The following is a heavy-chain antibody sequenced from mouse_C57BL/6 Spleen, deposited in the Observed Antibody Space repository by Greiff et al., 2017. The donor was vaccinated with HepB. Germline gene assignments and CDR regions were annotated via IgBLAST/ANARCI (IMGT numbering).Heavy chain of an antibody. V-gene: IGHV1-4*01. CDR2: INPSSGYT. J-gene: IGHJ3*01. Sequence: VKLVESGAELARPGASVKMSCKASGYTFTSYTMHWVKQRPGQGLEWIGYINPSSGYTKYNQKFKDKATLTADKSSSTAYMQLSSLTSEDSAVYYCARSLYDGFAYWGQGTLVTVSA. CDR3: ARSLYDGFAY. D-gene: IGHD2-12*01. CDR1: GYTFTSYT.